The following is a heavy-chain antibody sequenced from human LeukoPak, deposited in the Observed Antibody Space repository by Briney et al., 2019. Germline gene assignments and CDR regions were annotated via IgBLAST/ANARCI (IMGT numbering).Heavy chain of an antibody. V-gene: IGHV4-31*03. CDR3: ARESSSLYYYYAMDV. D-gene: IGHD6-6*01. J-gene: IGHJ6*02. CDR1: GGSISSGGYY. CDR2: IYYSGST. Sequence: SQTLSLTCTVSGGSISSGGYYWSWIRQHPGKGLEWIGYIYYSGSTYYNPSLKSRVTISVDTSKNQFSLKLSSVTAADTAVYYCARESSSLYYYYAMDVWGQGTTVTVSS.